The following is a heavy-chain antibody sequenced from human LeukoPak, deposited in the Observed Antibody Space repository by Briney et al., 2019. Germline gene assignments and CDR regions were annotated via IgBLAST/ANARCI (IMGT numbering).Heavy chain of an antibody. J-gene: IGHJ4*02. CDR3: ARAEGDGYNYNYFDY. Sequence: PSETLSLTCTVSAGSISSYYWCWLRQPPAKGLEWIGYIYYSGSTNYNPSLKSRVTISVDTSKNQFSLKLSSVTAADTAVYYCARAEGDGYNYNYFDYWSQGTLVTVSS. V-gene: IGHV4-59*01. CDR1: AGSISSYY. CDR2: IYYSGST. D-gene: IGHD5-24*01.